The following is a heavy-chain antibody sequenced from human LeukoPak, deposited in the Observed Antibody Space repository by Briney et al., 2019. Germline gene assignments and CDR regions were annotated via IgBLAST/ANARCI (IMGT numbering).Heavy chain of an antibody. D-gene: IGHD2-15*01. CDR1: GFTFDDYA. V-gene: IGHV3-23*01. J-gene: IGHJ6*02. Sequence: GGSLRLSCAASGFTFDDYAMHWVRQAPGKGLEWVSAISGSGGSTYYADSVKGRFTISRDNSKNTLYLQMNSLRAEDTAVYYCARDKGDCSGGSCYYTPGYYGMDVWGQGTTVTVSS. CDR2: ISGSGGST. CDR3: ARDKGDCSGGSCYYTPGYYGMDV.